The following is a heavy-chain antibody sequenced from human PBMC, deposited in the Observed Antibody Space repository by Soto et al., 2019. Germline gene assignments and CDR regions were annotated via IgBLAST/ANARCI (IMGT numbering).Heavy chain of an antibody. CDR1: GYTFTGHY. D-gene: IGHD1-26*01. Sequence: ASVKVSCKASGYTFTGHYLHWVRQAPEQGPERMGELGPEGGDTRNAQKFQGRVTMTRDTSITTVYMELKNLSPDDTAVYYCGRGRSGQIVVFYWGQGTPVTVSS. CDR3: GRGRSGQIVVFY. CDR2: LGPEGGDT. J-gene: IGHJ4*02. V-gene: IGHV1-2*02.